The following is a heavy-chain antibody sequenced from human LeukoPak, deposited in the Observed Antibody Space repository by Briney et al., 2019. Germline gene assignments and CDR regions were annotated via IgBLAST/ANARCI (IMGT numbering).Heavy chain of an antibody. D-gene: IGHD5/OR15-5a*01. Sequence: PGGSLRLSCAASGFTFSNAWMNWVRQAPGKGLEWVARIKSKSDGGTRDYAAPVKGRFTISRDDSNITLHLQMNSQKIEDTAVYYCRMSSITRGIDYWGQGTLVTVSS. CDR1: GFTFSNAW. V-gene: IGHV3-15*01. CDR2: IKSKSDGGTR. CDR3: RMSSITRGIDY. J-gene: IGHJ4*02.